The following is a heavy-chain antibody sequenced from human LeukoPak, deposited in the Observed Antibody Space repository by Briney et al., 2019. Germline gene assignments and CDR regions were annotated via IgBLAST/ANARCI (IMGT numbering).Heavy chain of an antibody. D-gene: IGHD3-10*01. Sequence: SVKVSRKASGGTFSSYAISWVRQAPGQGLEWMGRIIPILGIANYAQKFQGRVTITADKSTSTAYMELSSLRSEDTAVYYCARGGLGGSGSYYNPFDYWGQGTLVTVSS. V-gene: IGHV1-69*04. CDR3: ARGGLGGSGSYYNPFDY. J-gene: IGHJ4*02. CDR2: IIPILGIA. CDR1: GGTFSSYA.